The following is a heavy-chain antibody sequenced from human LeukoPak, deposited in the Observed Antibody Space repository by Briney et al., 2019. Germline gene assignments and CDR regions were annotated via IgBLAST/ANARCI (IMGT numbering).Heavy chain of an antibody. V-gene: IGHV4-38-2*01. Sequence: SETLSLTCSVSSYSINSNYYWSWIRQSPGKGLEWIGSIYHTGSTYYNPSLKSRVTISLDASNKQFSLRLSSVTAADTAVYYCASSYDSSGYSLQFDYWGQGTLVTVSS. J-gene: IGHJ4*02. CDR1: SYSINSNYY. CDR3: ASSYDSSGYSLQFDY. D-gene: IGHD3-22*01. CDR2: IYHTGST.